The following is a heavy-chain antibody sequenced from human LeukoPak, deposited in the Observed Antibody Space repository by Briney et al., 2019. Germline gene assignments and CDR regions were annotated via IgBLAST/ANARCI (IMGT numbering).Heavy chain of an antibody. CDR2: INHSGST. CDR1: GGSISSSSYY. V-gene: IGHV4-39*07. CDR3: ARGRYFDY. J-gene: IGHJ4*02. Sequence: SETLSLTCTVSGGSISSSSYYWSWIRQPPGKGLEWIGEINHSGSTNYNPSLKSRVTISVDTSKNQFSLKLSSVTAADTAVYYCARGRYFDYWGQGTLVTVSP.